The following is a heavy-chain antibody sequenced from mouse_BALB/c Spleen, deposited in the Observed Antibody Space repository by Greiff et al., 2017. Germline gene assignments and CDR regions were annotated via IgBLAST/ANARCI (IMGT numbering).Heavy chain of an antibody. CDR1: GYTFSSFW. CDR2: ILPGSGST. Sequence: QVHVKQSGAELLKPGASVKISCKATGYTFSSFWLEWVKQRPGHGLEWIGEILPGSGSTNYNEKFKGKATFTADTSSNTAYMQLSSRTSEYSAVYYCARGGNYPYYYAMDYWGQGTSVTVSS. CDR3: ARGGNYPYYYAMDY. D-gene: IGHD2-1*01. J-gene: IGHJ4*01. V-gene: IGHV1-9*01.